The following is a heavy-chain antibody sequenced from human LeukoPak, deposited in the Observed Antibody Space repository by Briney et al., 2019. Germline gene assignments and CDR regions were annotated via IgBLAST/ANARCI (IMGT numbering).Heavy chain of an antibody. Sequence: PGGSLRLSCAASGFTFSTFPMNWVRQAPGKGLEWISYIDSDTYGNTIYYPHTVKGRFTISRDNAKNSLYLQMDSLRDEDTAVYYCARDRDYAFDYWGQGTLVTVSS. CDR3: ARDRDYAFDY. V-gene: IGHV3-48*02. J-gene: IGHJ4*02. D-gene: IGHD4-17*01. CDR2: IDSDTYGNTI. CDR1: GFTFSTFP.